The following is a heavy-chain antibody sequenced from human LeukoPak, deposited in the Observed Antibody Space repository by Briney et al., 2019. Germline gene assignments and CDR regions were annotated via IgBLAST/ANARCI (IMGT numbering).Heavy chain of an antibody. D-gene: IGHD5-12*01. Sequence: GSVKVSCKASGYTFTGYYMRWVRQAPGQGLEWMGWINPNSGGTNYAQKFQGRVTMTRDTSISTAYMELSRLRSDDTAVYYCARDQGYSGYDYFDYWGQGTLVTVSS. CDR1: GYTFTGYY. J-gene: IGHJ4*02. V-gene: IGHV1-2*02. CDR3: ARDQGYSGYDYFDY. CDR2: INPNSGGT.